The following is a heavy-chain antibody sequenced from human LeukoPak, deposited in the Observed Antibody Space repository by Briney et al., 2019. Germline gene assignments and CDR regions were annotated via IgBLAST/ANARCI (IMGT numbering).Heavy chain of an antibody. D-gene: IGHD1-26*01. Sequence: ASVKVSCKASGYTFTSYDINWVRQATGQGLEWMGWMNPNSGNTGYAQKFQGRVTMTRNTSISTAYMELSSLRSEDTAVYYCARAYSGSYLDAFDIWGQGTMVTVSS. CDR3: ARAYSGSYLDAFDI. J-gene: IGHJ3*02. CDR1: GYTFTSYD. CDR2: MNPNSGNT. V-gene: IGHV1-8*01.